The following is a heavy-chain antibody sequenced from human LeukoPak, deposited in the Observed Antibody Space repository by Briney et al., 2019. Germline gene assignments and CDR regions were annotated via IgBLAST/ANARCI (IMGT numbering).Heavy chain of an antibody. CDR3: ARDGLTTVTTPIDH. Sequence: GGSLRLSCAASGFTVSSNYMNWVRQAPGKGLEWVSVIYGGGSAYYADSVKGRFTISRDSSKNTLYLQMNSLRAEDTAVYYCARDGLTTVTTPIDHWGQGTLVTVSS. CDR2: IYGGGSA. D-gene: IGHD4-17*01. V-gene: IGHV3-66*01. J-gene: IGHJ4*02. CDR1: GFTVSSNY.